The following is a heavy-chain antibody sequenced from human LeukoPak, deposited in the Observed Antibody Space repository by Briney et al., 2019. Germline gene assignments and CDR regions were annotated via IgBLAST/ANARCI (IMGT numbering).Heavy chain of an antibody. CDR3: ARLSKLGIPDY. CDR1: LYSFTNYW. D-gene: IGHD7-27*01. Sequence: GESLKISCEGSLYSFTNYWIAWVRQMPGKGLEWMGIIYPGDSDTRYSPSFQGQVTISADKSISTAYLQWSSLKASDTAMYYCARLSKLGIPDYWGQGTLVTVSS. CDR2: IYPGDSDT. J-gene: IGHJ4*02. V-gene: IGHV5-51*01.